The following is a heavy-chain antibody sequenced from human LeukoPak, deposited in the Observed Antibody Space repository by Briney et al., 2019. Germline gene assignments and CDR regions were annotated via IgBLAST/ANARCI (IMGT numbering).Heavy chain of an antibody. D-gene: IGHD3-3*01. J-gene: IGHJ4*02. Sequence: QPGRSLRLSCAASGFTFDDYAMHWVRHAPGKGLEWVSGISWNSGSIGYADSVKGRFTISRDNAKNSLYLQMNSLRAEDMALYYCAKGPYYDFWSGYYFDYWGQGTLVTVSS. CDR2: ISWNSGSI. V-gene: IGHV3-9*03. CDR1: GFTFDDYA. CDR3: AKGPYYDFWSGYYFDY.